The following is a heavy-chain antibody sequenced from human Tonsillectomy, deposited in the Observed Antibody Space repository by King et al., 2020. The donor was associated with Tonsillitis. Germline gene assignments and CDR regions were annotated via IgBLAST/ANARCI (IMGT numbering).Heavy chain of an antibody. V-gene: IGHV4-34*01. Sequence: VQLQQWGAGLLKPSETLSLTCAVDGGSFSGYYWSWIHQPPGKGLEWIGEINHGGSTNYNPSLKSRVTISVDTSKSQFSLKLNSVTAADTAVYYCARAFSVTRLDWGRGTLVTVSS. CDR2: INHGGST. CDR1: GGSFSGYY. CDR3: ARAFSVTRLD. D-gene: IGHD4-17*01. J-gene: IGHJ4*02.